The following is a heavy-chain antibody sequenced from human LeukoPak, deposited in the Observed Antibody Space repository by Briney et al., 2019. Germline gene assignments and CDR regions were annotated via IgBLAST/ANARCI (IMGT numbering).Heavy chain of an antibody. D-gene: IGHD5-24*01. CDR3: ARPSGFRDGGFHN. V-gene: IGHV3-21*01. CDR1: GFTFSSYS. J-gene: IGHJ4*02. Sequence: GGSLGLSCAASGFTFSSYSMNWVRQAPGKGLEWVSSISSSSSYIYYADSVKGRFTISRDDAKHSLYLQMDSLRAEDTAVYYCARPSGFRDGGFHNWGQGTLVTVSS. CDR2: ISSSSSYI.